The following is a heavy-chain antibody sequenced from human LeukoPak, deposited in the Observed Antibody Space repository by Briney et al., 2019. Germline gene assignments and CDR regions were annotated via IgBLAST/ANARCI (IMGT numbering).Heavy chain of an antibody. Sequence: ASVKVSCKASGGTFSSYAISWVRQAPGQGLEWMGRIIPILGIANYAQKFQGRVTITADKSTSTAYMELSSLRSEDTAVYYCARDVVRNSSGRGLDYWGQGTLVTVSS. D-gene: IGHD6-19*01. V-gene: IGHV1-69*04. CDR2: IIPILGIA. CDR3: ARDVVRNSSGRGLDY. CDR1: GGTFSSYA. J-gene: IGHJ4*02.